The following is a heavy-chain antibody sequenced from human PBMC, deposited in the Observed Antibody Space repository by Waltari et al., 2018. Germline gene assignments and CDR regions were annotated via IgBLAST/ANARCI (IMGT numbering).Heavy chain of an antibody. Sequence: EVQLVESGGGLVQPGGSLRLSCATSGYTFCSFRTRWVRQAPGKGLEWLANINHDGSGKFFLGSVKGRFTISRDNAKKSVYLQMNSLTGEDTAVYYCATSLDAAGNDWGQGTLVTVSS. CDR2: INHDGSGK. J-gene: IGHJ4*02. CDR3: ATSLDAAGND. V-gene: IGHV3-7*01. D-gene: IGHD5-18*01. CDR1: GYTFCSFR.